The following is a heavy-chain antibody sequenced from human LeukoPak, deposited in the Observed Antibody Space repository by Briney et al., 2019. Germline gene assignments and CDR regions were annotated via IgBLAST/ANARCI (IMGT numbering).Heavy chain of an antibody. V-gene: IGHV4-61*02. CDR2: ISSTGST. J-gene: IGHJ5*02. CDR3: ALAAAGTFVEYWFDP. D-gene: IGHD6-13*01. Sequence: SQTLSLTCTVSGGSISSGGHYWSWIRQPAGKGLEYLGRISSTGSTNYNPSLRSRVTISADTSKNHFSLKLASVTAADTAVYYCALAAAGTFVEYWFDPWGQGTLVTVSS. CDR1: GGSISSGGHY.